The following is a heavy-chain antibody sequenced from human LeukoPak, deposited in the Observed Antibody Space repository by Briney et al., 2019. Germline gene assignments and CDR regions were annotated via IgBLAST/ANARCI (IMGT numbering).Heavy chain of an antibody. Sequence: GGSLRLSCAASGFTFSSYWMHWVRQAPGKGLVWVSRIYTDGNRISYADSVEGRVTVSRDNAKNTLYLQMNSLRVEDTAVYYCARGSSGWYIDHWGQGTLVTVSS. D-gene: IGHD6-19*01. J-gene: IGHJ4*02. CDR3: ARGSSGWYIDH. CDR1: GFTFSSYW. CDR2: IYTDGNRI. V-gene: IGHV3-74*01.